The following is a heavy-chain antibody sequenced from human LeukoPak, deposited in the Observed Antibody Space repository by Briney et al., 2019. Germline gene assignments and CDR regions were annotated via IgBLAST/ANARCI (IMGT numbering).Heavy chain of an antibody. Sequence: GGSLRLSCAASGFTFDDYAMHWVRQAPGKGLEWVSGISWNSGSIGYADSVKGRFTISRDNSKNTLYLQMNSLRAEDTAVYYCAKGRDGYIPYYFDYWGQGTLVTVSS. CDR1: GFTFDDYA. V-gene: IGHV3-9*01. CDR3: AKGRDGYIPYYFDY. J-gene: IGHJ4*02. D-gene: IGHD5-24*01. CDR2: ISWNSGSI.